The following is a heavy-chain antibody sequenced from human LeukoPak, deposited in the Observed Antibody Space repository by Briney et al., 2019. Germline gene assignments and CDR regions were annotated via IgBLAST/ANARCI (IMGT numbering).Heavy chain of an antibody. Sequence: GGSLRLSCAASGFTFSSYAMSWVRQAPGKGLEWVSAISDTGGNKYYADSVKGRFTISRDNPRNTLYLQVNSLRAEDTAIYYCAKRIQYSSSSAYFDYWGQGTLVTVSS. V-gene: IGHV3-23*01. J-gene: IGHJ4*02. CDR2: ISDTGGNK. CDR1: GFTFSSYA. CDR3: AKRIQYSSSSAYFDY. D-gene: IGHD6-6*01.